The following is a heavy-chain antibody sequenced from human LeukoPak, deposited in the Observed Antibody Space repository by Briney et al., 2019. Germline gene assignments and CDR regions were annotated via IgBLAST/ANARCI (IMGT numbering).Heavy chain of an antibody. CDR2: TSSDLNVR. V-gene: IGHV3-30-3*01. D-gene: IGHD3-10*01. CDR1: GFTFRNYV. CDR3: AREGYYGSGSPPSLYFDY. J-gene: IGHJ4*02. Sequence: GRSLRLSCAASGFTFRNYVIHWVRQAPGKGLEWVAVTSSDLNVRLYADSVKGRFTISRDNSRSTLYLQMNSLRPEDTAIYYCAREGYYGSGSPPSLYFDYWGQGTLVTVSS.